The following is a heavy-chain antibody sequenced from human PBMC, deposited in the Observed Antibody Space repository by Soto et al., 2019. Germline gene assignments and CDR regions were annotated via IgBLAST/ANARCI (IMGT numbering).Heavy chain of an antibody. D-gene: IGHD3-3*01. CDR3: ARWWSGSRQGFDP. CDR1: GGSISRGDYY. V-gene: IGHV4-31*03. CDR2: IYYSGST. Sequence: QVQLPESGPGLVKPSQTLSLTCTVSGGSISRGDYYWSWIRQHPGKGLEWIGYIYYSGSTYYNPYLKRRVTISVDTAKNQFSLKLSSVTAAATAVSYCARWWSGSRQGFDPLGQGTLVTVSS. J-gene: IGHJ5*02.